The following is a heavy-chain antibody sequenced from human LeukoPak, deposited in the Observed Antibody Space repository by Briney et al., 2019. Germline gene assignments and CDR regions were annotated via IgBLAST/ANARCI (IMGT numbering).Heavy chain of an antibody. V-gene: IGHV3-21*01. D-gene: IGHD3-10*01. CDR3: ARGLDNYGSGSSD. J-gene: IGHJ4*02. Sequence: TGGSLRLSCAASGFTFSRYNMNWVRQAPGKGLEWVSSISSSSYIYYADSVKGRFTISRDNAKNSLYLQTNSLRAEDTAVYYCARGLDNYGSGSSDWGQGTLVTVSS. CDR1: GFTFSRYN. CDR2: ISSSSYI.